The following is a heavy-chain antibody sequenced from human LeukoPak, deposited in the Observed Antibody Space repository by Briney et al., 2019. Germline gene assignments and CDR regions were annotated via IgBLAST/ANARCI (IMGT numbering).Heavy chain of an antibody. CDR1: GSSITSCH. CDR2: LYTTGTT. V-gene: IGHV4-4*07. J-gene: IGHJ3*02. Sequence: SETLSLTCAVSGSSITSCHWSWVRQSAGKGQEWIGRLYTTGTTNYNPSLKSRVTMSGDSSKNQLSLTLTSVTAADTAVYYCVREWAHWEERNDAFDTWGQGTLVTVSS. D-gene: IGHD1-26*01. CDR3: VREWAHWEERNDAFDT.